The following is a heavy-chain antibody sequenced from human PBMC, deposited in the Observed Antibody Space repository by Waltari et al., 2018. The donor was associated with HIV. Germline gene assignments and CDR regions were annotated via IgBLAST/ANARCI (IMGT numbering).Heavy chain of an antibody. CDR2: IYISGSA. V-gene: IGHV4-61*02. J-gene: IGHJ2*01. CDR1: GGSITSGSYY. D-gene: IGHD3-9*01. Sequence: QVQLQESGPGLVKPSQTLSLTCTVSGGSITSGSYYWIWLRQPAGKGREWIGRIYISGSANYNPSLRSRVTMSLDTSKNQFSLKLTSVTAADTAVYYCARGLDILTGYYHWFSDLWGRGTLVTVSS. CDR3: ARGLDILTGYYHWFSDL.